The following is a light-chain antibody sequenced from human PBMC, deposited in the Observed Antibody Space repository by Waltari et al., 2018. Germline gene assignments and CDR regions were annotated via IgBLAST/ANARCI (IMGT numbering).Light chain of an antibody. CDR1: DSDVGAYDF. J-gene: IGLJ1*01. V-gene: IGLV2-14*01. CDR2: EVS. Sequence: QSALTQPASVSGPPGQSSTITCSGTDSDVGAYDFVSRYQQHPGKAPHLIIYEVSNRPSGISNRFSASKSGNTASLTISGLQAEDEADYYCSSYTTSSAPGVFGTGTRVTVL. CDR3: SSYTTSSAPGV.